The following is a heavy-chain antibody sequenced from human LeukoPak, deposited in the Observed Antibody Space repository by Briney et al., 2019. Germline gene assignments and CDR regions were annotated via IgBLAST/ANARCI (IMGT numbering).Heavy chain of an antibody. Sequence: PGGSLRLSCAASGFTFSNYGMNWVRQAPGKRLEWVSYISSSSDAIYYADSVKGRFTISRDNAKNSLYLQMNSLRAEDTAVYYCARDITMVRGVIITFYGMDVWGQGTTVTVSS. V-gene: IGHV3-21*01. CDR2: ISSSSDAI. CDR3: ARDITMVRGVIITFYGMDV. D-gene: IGHD3-10*01. J-gene: IGHJ6*02. CDR1: GFTFSNYG.